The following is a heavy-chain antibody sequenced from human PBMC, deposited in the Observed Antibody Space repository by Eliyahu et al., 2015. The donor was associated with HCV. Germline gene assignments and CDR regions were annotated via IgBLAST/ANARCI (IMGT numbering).Heavy chain of an antibody. D-gene: IGHD6-19*01. CDR2: IXGSGGST. J-gene: IGHJ4*02. Sequence: EVQLLESGGGLVQPGGSLRLSCAASGFTFSSYAMSWXRQAPGKGLEWVSAIXGSGGSTYYADSVKGRFTISRDNSKNTLYLQMNSLRAEDTAVYYCAKDGSYPRRWLVPHLVDYFDYWGQGTLVTVSS. CDR1: GFTFSSYA. V-gene: IGHV3-23*01. CDR3: AKDGSYPRRWLVPHLVDYFDY.